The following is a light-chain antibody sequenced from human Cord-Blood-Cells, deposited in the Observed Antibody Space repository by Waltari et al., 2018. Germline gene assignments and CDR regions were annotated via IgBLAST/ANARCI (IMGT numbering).Light chain of an antibody. V-gene: IGLV2-23*01. Sequence: QSALTQPASVSGSPGQSITISCTGTSSDVGSYNLVSWYQQHPGKAPKLRIYEGSKRPAGVANRFSGSKSGNTASLTIAELQAEDEADYYCCSYAGSSTWVFGGGTRLTVL. J-gene: IGLJ3*02. CDR3: CSYAGSSTWV. CDR1: SSDVGSYNL. CDR2: EGS.